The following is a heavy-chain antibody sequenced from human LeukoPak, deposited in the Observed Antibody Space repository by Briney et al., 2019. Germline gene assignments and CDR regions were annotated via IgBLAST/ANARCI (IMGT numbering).Heavy chain of an antibody. Sequence: TSETLSLTCTVSGGSFSSSSFYWGWIRQPPGKGLEWIGSIYYSGSTYYNPSLKSRVTISVDTSKNQFSLKLSSVTAADTAVYYCARHTRSRGPPDYWGQGTLVTVSS. J-gene: IGHJ4*02. CDR2: IYYSGST. D-gene: IGHD3-22*01. CDR1: GGSFSSSSFY. CDR3: ARHTRSRGPPDY. V-gene: IGHV4-39*01.